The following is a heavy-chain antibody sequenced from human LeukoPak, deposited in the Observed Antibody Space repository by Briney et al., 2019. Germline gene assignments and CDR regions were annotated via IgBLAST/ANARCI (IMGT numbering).Heavy chain of an antibody. CDR1: GGSISSYY. D-gene: IGHD3-10*01. CDR2: VYTSGST. CDR3: ARLVRNYYYGSGTIGGFRYFDY. Sequence: SETLSLTCTVSGGSISSYYWSWIRQPAGKGLEWIGRVYTSGSTNYNPSLKSRVTISVDTSKNQFSLKLSSVTAADTAVYYCARLVRNYYYGSGTIGGFRYFDYWGQGTLVTVSS. V-gene: IGHV4-4*07. J-gene: IGHJ4*02.